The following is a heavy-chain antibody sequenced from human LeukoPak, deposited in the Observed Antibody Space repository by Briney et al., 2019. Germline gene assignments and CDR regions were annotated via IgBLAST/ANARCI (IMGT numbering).Heavy chain of an antibody. V-gene: IGHV1-8*01. CDR2: MNPNSGNT. CDR1: GYTFTSYD. CDR3: ARGGYSSSWSHWYFDL. Sequence: RASVKVSCKASGYTFTSYDINWVRQATGQGLEWMGWMNPNSGNTGYAQKFQGRVTMTRNTSISTAYMELSSLRSEDTAVYYCARGGYSSSWSHWYFDLWGRGTLVIVSS. D-gene: IGHD6-13*01. J-gene: IGHJ2*01.